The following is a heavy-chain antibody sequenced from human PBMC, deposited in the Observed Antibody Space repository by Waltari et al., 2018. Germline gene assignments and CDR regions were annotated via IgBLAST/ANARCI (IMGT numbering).Heavy chain of an antibody. CDR3: TRHVCSGGSCFIDY. Sequence: EVQLVESGGGLVQPGGSLKLSCAASGFTFSGSAMPWVRQASGKGLEGVGRIRSKANSYATAYAASVKGRFTISRDDSKNTAYLQMNSLKTEDTAVYYCTRHVCSGGSCFIDYWGQGTLVTVSS. V-gene: IGHV3-73*01. D-gene: IGHD2-15*01. CDR1: GFTFSGSA. J-gene: IGHJ4*02. CDR2: IRSKANSYAT.